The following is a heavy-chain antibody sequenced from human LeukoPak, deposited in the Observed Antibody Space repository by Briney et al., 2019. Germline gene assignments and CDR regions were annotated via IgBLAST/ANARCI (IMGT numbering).Heavy chain of an antibody. V-gene: IGHV3-23*01. J-gene: IGHJ4*02. Sequence: GGSLRLSCAASGFTFSSYAMSWVRQAPGKGLEWVSAISANGGNTYYADSVKGRFTISRDNSKSTLYLQMNSLRPEDTAVYYCAKDLRWGFDYWGQGTLVTVSS. CDR3: AKDLRWGFDY. D-gene: IGHD7-27*01. CDR2: ISANGGNT. CDR1: GFTFSSYA.